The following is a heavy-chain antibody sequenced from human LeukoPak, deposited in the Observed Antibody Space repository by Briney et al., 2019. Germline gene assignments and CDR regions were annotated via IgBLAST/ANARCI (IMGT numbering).Heavy chain of an antibody. CDR3: ARICSSGRGNDALDI. J-gene: IGHJ3*02. V-gene: IGHV3-48*03. Sequence: PGGSLRLSCAASGFTFSSYQMTWVRQAPGKGLQWVSYITSTGTTIHYADSVKGRFTISRDNANNSLFLQMNSLRAEDTAVYYCARICSSGRGNDALDIWGQGTMVSVSS. CDR2: ITSTGTTI. CDR1: GFTFSSYQ. D-gene: IGHD6-19*01.